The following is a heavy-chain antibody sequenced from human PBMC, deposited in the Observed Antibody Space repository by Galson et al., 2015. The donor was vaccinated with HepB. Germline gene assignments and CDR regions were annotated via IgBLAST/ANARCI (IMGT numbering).Heavy chain of an antibody. CDR3: ARARYSTSPPEV. Sequence: SVKVSCKASGYSFTNFGISWVRQAPGQGLEWMGWIFSYNGNTNYGQKFQGRVTMTADTSTNTAYMELRSLRSDDTAVYYCARARYSTSPPEVWGQGSLVTVSA. J-gene: IGHJ4*02. V-gene: IGHV1-18*01. D-gene: IGHD1-26*01. CDR2: IFSYNGNT. CDR1: GYSFTNFG.